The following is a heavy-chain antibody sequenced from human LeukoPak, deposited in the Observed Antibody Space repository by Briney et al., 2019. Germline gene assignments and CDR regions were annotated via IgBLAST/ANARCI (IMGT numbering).Heavy chain of an antibody. CDR2: ISSSGSTI. Sequence: GGSLRLSCAASGFTFSSYEMNWVRQAPGKGLEWVSYISSSGSTIYYADSVKGRFTISRDNAKNSLYLQMNSLRAEDTAVYYCAREGEKYSGYTDLDYWGQGTLVTVSS. J-gene: IGHJ4*02. D-gene: IGHD5-12*01. CDR1: GFTFSSYE. CDR3: AREGEKYSGYTDLDY. V-gene: IGHV3-48*03.